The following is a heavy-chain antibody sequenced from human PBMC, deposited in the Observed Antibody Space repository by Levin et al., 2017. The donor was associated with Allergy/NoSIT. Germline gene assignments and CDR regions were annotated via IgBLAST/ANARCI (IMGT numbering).Heavy chain of an antibody. CDR1: GGSISSSSYY. J-gene: IGHJ3*02. D-gene: IGHD5-18*01. Sequence: RSQTLSLTCTVSGGSISSSSYYWGWIRQPPGKGLEWIGSIYYSGSTYYNPSLKSRVTISVDTSKNQFSLKLSSVTAADTAVYYCARQGYSYGFEDAFDIWGQGTMVTVSS. CDR2: IYYSGST. V-gene: IGHV4-39*01. CDR3: ARQGYSYGFEDAFDI.